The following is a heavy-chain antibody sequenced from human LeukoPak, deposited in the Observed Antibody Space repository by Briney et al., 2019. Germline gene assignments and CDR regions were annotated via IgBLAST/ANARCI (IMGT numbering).Heavy chain of an antibody. Sequence: PGGSLRLSCAASGFTFSSYSMNWVRQAPGKGLEWVSSISSSSSYIYYADSVKGRFTISRDNAKNSLYLQMNSLRAEDTAVYYCARGDYYYDSSAYSKCFDPWGQGTLVTVSS. CDR2: ISSSSSYI. J-gene: IGHJ5*02. D-gene: IGHD3-22*01. CDR1: GFTFSSYS. CDR3: ARGDYYYDSSAYSKCFDP. V-gene: IGHV3-21*01.